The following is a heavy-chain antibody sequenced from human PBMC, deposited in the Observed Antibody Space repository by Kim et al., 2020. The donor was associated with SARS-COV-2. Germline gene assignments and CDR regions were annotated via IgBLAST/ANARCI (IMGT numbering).Heavy chain of an antibody. Sequence: MWSIYYSGRTCYNPSLKSRVTISVDRSKNQFALKLSSVTAADTAVYYCARHPTAKVLRFLEWLLYLDYWGQGTLVTVSS. CDR2: IYYSGRT. J-gene: IGHJ4*02. CDR3: ARHPTAKVLRFLEWLLYLDY. D-gene: IGHD3-3*01. V-gene: IGHV4-39*01.